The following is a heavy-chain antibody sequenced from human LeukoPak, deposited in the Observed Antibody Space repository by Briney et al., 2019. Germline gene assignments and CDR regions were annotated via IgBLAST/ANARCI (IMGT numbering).Heavy chain of an antibody. CDR1: GGTFSSYA. J-gene: IGHJ4*02. V-gene: IGHV1-69*01. D-gene: IGHD6-13*01. CDR2: IIPIFGTA. Sequence: GASVKASCKASGGTFSSYAISWVRQAPGQGLEWMGGIIPIFGTANYAQKFQGRVTITADESTSTAYMELSSLRSEDTAVYYCARAVLYSSSWSRIDYWGQGTLVTVSS. CDR3: ARAVLYSSSWSRIDY.